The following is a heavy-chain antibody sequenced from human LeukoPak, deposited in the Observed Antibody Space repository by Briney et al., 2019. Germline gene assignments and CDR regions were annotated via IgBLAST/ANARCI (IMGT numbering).Heavy chain of an antibody. CDR3: ARDRSRPEYSSGWGPFDY. V-gene: IGHV1-69*05. Sequence: GASVKVSCKASGGTFSSYAISWVRQAPGQGLEWMGGIIPIFGTANYARKFQGRVTITTDESTSTAYMELSSLRSEDTAVYYCARDRSRPEYSSGWGPFDYWGQGTLVTVSS. CDR2: IIPIFGTA. D-gene: IGHD6-19*01. J-gene: IGHJ4*02. CDR1: GGTFSSYA.